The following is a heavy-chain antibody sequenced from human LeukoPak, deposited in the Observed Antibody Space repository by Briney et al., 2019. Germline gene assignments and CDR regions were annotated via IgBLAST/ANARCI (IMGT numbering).Heavy chain of an antibody. Sequence: ASVKVSCEASGYTFTSYAMNWVRQAPGQGLEWMGWINTNTGNPTYAQGFTGRFVFSLDTSVSTAYLQISSLKAEDTAVYYCARGPSYYGSGSYAPGFDDAFDIRGQGTMVTVSS. CDR1: GYTFTSYA. CDR2: INTNTGNP. D-gene: IGHD3-10*01. J-gene: IGHJ3*02. V-gene: IGHV7-4-1*02. CDR3: ARGPSYYGSGSYAPGFDDAFDI.